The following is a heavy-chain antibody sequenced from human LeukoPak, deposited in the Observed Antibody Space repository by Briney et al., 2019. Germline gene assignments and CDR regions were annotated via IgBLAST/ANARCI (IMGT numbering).Heavy chain of an antibody. CDR3: AYSSDYQQR. V-gene: IGHV4-34*01. D-gene: IGHD3-22*01. Sequence: SETLSLTCAVYGGSFNDDYGSWFRQPPGKGLEWIGEINHSGSTNYNPSLKSRVTISVDTSKNQFSLKLSSVTAADTAVYYCAYSSDYQQRWGQGTLVTVSS. J-gene: IGHJ1*01. CDR2: INHSGST. CDR1: GGSFNDDY.